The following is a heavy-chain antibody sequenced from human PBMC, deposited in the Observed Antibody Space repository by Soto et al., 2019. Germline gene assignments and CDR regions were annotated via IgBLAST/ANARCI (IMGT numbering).Heavy chain of an antibody. V-gene: IGHV4-38-2*02. J-gene: IGHJ5*02. D-gene: IGHD2-15*01. CDR2: IYRSGST. CDR3: AREGIVVVVAATHWFVP. CDR1: GYSISSGYY. Sequence: SETLSLTCAVSGYSISSGYYWGWIRQPPGKGLEWIGSIYRSGSTYYNPSLKSRVTISVDTSKNQFSLKLSSVTAADTAVYYCAREGIVVVVAATHWFVPWGQGTLVTVSS.